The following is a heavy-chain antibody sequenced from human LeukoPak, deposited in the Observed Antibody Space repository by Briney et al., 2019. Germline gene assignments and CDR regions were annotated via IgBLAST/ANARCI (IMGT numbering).Heavy chain of an antibody. Sequence: GGSLRLSCAASGFTFSSYGMHWVRQAPGKGLEWVAVISFDGSNQYYADSVKGRFTISRDNSKKTLHLQMNSLRTEDTAVYYCATAVASAGLFHFWGQGTLVTVSS. CDR2: ISFDGSNQ. CDR1: GFTFSSYG. V-gene: IGHV3-30*03. D-gene: IGHD6-13*01. J-gene: IGHJ4*02. CDR3: ATAVASAGLFHF.